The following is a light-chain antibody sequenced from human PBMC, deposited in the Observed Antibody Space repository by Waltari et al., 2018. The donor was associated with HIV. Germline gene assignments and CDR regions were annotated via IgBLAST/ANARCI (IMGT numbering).Light chain of an antibody. J-gene: IGLJ1*01. CDR2: AVS. V-gene: IGLV2-8*01. CDR3: NSYAGSNAYF. Sequence: QSALTQPPSASGSPGQSVTISCTGTSSDVGGYNYVSWYQQHPGNAPKHMIYAVSMRPSGVPDRFSGSKSGNTASLSVSGLQAEDEADYYCNSYAGSNAYFFGTGTKVTVL. CDR1: SSDVGGYNY.